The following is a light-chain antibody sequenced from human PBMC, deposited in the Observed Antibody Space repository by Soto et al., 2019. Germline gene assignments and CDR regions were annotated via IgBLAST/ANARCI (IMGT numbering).Light chain of an antibody. Sequence: EIVLTQSPGTLSLSPGEGATLSCRASQSVSSSYIAWYQQRPGQTPSLLIYGASSRATGIPGRFSGSGSGTDFTLTISRLEPEDFAVYYCQQYGSSPYTFGQGTKVDIK. CDR1: QSVSSSY. CDR3: QQYGSSPYT. J-gene: IGKJ2*01. CDR2: GAS. V-gene: IGKV3-20*01.